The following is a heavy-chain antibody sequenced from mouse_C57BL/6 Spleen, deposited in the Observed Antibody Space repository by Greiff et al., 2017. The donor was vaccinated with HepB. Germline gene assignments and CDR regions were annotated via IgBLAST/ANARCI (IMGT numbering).Heavy chain of an antibody. CDR1: GYTFTDYY. CDR3: ARREDGNYPFAY. CDR2: INPYNVGT. J-gene: IGHJ3*01. V-gene: IGHV1-19*01. D-gene: IGHD2-1*01. Sequence: EVQLQQSGPVLVKPGASVKMSCKASGYTFTDYYMNWVKQSHGNSLEWIGVINPYNVGTSYNQKFKGKATLTVDKSSSTAYMELNSLTSEDSAVYYCARREDGNYPFAYWGQATLVTVSA.